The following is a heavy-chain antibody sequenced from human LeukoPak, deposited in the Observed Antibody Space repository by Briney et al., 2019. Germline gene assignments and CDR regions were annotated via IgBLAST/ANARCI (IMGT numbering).Heavy chain of an antibody. CDR3: ARDDIAAAGSFDP. CDR1: GGSISSYY. CDR2: IYYSGST. D-gene: IGHD6-13*01. J-gene: IGHJ5*02. V-gene: IGHV4-59*01. Sequence: SETLSLTCTVSGGSISSYYWSWIRQPPGKGLEWIGYIYYSGSTNYNPSLKSRVTISVDTSKNQFSLKLSSVTAADTAVYYCARDDIAAAGSFDPWGQGTLVTVSS.